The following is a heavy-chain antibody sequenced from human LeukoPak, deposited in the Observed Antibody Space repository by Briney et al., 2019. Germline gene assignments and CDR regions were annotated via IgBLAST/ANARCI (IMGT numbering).Heavy chain of an antibody. J-gene: IGHJ6*02. CDR2: IYYSGST. V-gene: IGHV4-59*01. CDR1: GGFISSYY. D-gene: IGHD3-9*01. CDR3: ARANSQWTQYFDWTGHMDV. Sequence: SETLSLTCTVSGGFISSYYWSWIRQPPGKGLEWIGYIYYSGSTNYNPSLKSRVTISVDTSKNQFSLKLSSVTAADTAVYYCARANSQWTQYFDWTGHMDVWGQGTTVTVSS.